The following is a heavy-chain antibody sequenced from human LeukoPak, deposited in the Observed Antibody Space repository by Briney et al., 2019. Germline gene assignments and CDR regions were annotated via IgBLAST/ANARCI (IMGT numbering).Heavy chain of an antibody. CDR2: IYYSGST. J-gene: IGHJ4*02. Sequence: PSETLSLTCTVSGGSISSISYYWGWIRQPPGKGLEWIGSIYYSGSTYYNPSLKSRVTISVDTSKNQFSLKLSSVTAADTAVYYCARGGLGVFGVTFDYWGQGTLVTVSS. CDR1: GGSISSISYY. CDR3: ARGGLGVFGVTFDY. D-gene: IGHD3-3*01. V-gene: IGHV4-39*07.